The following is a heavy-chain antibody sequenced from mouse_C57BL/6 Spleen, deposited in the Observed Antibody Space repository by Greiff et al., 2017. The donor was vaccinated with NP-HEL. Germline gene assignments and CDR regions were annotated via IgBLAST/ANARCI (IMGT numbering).Heavy chain of an antibody. Sequence: EVQLQQSGAELVRPGASVKLSCTASGFNIKDDYMHWVKQRPEQGLEWIGWIDPENGDTEYASKFQGKATITADTSSNTAYLQLSSLTSEDTAVYYCTLTRFDYWGQGTTLTVSS. CDR2: IDPENGDT. V-gene: IGHV14-4*01. J-gene: IGHJ2*01. CDR1: GFNIKDDY. D-gene: IGHD1-3*01. CDR3: TLTRFDY.